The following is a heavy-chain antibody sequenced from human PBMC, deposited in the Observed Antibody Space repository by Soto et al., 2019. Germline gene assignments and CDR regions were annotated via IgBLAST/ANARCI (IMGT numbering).Heavy chain of an antibody. CDR1: GFTFSSYD. D-gene: IGHD2-21*02. Sequence: PGGSLRLSCAAPGFTFSSYDMHWVRQAPGKGLDWVAVIWYDGSNKDYADSVKGRFTISRDNSKNTLYLQMNSLRGEDTAVYYCARVQRVTAFDYWGQGTLVTVSS. CDR2: IWYDGSNK. V-gene: IGHV3-33*01. CDR3: ARVQRVTAFDY. J-gene: IGHJ4*02.